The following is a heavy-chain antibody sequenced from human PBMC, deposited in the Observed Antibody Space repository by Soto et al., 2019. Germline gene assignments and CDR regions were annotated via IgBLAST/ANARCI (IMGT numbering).Heavy chain of an antibody. CDR2: ISYDGSNK. CDR3: AGSIAAAGTLDY. D-gene: IGHD6-13*01. Sequence: GGSLRLSCAASGFTFSSYGMHWVRQAPGKGLEWVAVISYDGSNKYYADSVKGRFTISRDNSKNTLYLQMNSLRAEDTAVYYCAGSIAAAGTLDYWGQGTLVTVSS. J-gene: IGHJ4*02. CDR1: GFTFSSYG. V-gene: IGHV3-30*03.